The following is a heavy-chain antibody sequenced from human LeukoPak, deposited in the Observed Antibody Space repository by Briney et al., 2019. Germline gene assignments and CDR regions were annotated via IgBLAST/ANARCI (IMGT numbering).Heavy chain of an antibody. CDR1: GYTFTGYY. Sequence: GASVKVSCKASGYTFTGYYMHWVRQAPGQGLEWMGWINPNSGGTNYAQKFQGRVTISADESTSTAYMELSSLRSEDTAVYYCARGAGLRFLEWLFYFDYWGQGTLVTVSS. D-gene: IGHD3-3*01. CDR3: ARGAGLRFLEWLFYFDY. J-gene: IGHJ4*02. V-gene: IGHV1-2*02. CDR2: INPNSGGT.